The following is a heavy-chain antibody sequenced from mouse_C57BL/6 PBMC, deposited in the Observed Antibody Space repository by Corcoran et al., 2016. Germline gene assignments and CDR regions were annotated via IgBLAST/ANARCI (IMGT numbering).Heavy chain of an antibody. CDR3: ARDWDGYCCAY. J-gene: IGHJ3*01. CDR1: GYSITSGYY. V-gene: IGHV3-6*01. D-gene: IGHD2-3*01. CDR2: ISYDGSN. Sequence: DVQLQESGPGLVKPSQSLSLTCSVTGYSITSGYYWNWIRQFPGNKLEWMGYISYDGSNNYNPSLKNRISITRDTSKNQFFLKLNSVTTEDTATYYCARDWDGYCCAYWGQGTLVTVSA.